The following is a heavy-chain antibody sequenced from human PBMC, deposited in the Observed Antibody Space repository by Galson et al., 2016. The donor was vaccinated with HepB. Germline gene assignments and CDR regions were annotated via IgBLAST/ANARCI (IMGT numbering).Heavy chain of an antibody. J-gene: IGHJ4*02. CDR1: GFTFTTHT. CDR3: AKSNSTGWYKVFDS. V-gene: IGHV3-23*01. CDR2: ISGTGQTT. D-gene: IGHD6-19*01. Sequence: SLRLSCAASGFTFTTHTMNWVRQAPGKGLEWVSGISGTGQTTYFAASVKGRFTVSRDNSKNTVSLQMNSLRAEDTAIYSWAKSNSTGWYKVFDSWGQGNLVTVSS.